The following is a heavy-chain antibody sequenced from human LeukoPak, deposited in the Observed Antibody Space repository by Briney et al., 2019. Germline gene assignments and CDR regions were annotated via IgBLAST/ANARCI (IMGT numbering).Heavy chain of an antibody. CDR3: ARDIAVTTDY. Sequence: GGSLRLSCAASGFTFSSYWMHWVRQAPGKGLEWVAVISYDGSNKYYADSVKGRFTISRDNSKNTLYLQMNSLRAEDTAVYYCARDIAVTTDYWGQGTLVTVSS. D-gene: IGHD4-17*01. V-gene: IGHV3-30-3*01. J-gene: IGHJ4*02. CDR1: GFTFSSYW. CDR2: ISYDGSNK.